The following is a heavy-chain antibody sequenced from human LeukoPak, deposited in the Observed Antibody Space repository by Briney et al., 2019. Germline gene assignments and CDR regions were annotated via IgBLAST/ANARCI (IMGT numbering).Heavy chain of an antibody. CDR1: GFTFSSYD. Sequence: GGSLRLSCAASGFTFSSYDMTWVRQTPGKGLEWVALISRSGGTTYYADSVKGRFTISRDNSKDTLYLQMNSLRAEDTAEYYCAKRGGTESFYYYYYMDVWGKGTTVTVSS. CDR3: AKRGGTESFYYYYYMDV. V-gene: IGHV3-23*01. D-gene: IGHD2-15*01. J-gene: IGHJ6*03. CDR2: ISRSGGTT.